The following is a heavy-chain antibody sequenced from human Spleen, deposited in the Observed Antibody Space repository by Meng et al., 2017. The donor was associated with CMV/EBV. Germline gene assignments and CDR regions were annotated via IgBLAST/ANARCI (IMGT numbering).Heavy chain of an antibody. D-gene: IGHD2-15*01. Sequence: GESLKISCAASGFTFSSNWMSWVRQAPGKGLEWVASINQRGSEKWYVDSVKGRFTISRDNAKNSLYLQMNSLRAEDTAVYYCARDIDHRDYWGQGTLVTVSS. CDR1: GFTFSSNW. CDR3: ARDIDHRDY. CDR2: INQRGSEK. V-gene: IGHV3-7*01. J-gene: IGHJ4*02.